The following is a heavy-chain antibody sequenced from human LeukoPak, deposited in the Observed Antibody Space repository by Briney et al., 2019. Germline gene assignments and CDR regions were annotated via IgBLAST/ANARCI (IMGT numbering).Heavy chain of an antibody. V-gene: IGHV3-23*01. J-gene: IGHJ4*02. D-gene: IGHD2-15*01. Sequence: GGSLRLSCAASGFTFSSYAMSWVRQAPGKGLEWASAISGSGGSTYYADSVKGRFTISRDNSKNTLYLQMNSLRAEDTAVYYCAADGYCSGGSCYSSPDYWGQGTLVTVSS. CDR1: GFTFSSYA. CDR3: AADGYCSGGSCYSSPDY. CDR2: ISGSGGST.